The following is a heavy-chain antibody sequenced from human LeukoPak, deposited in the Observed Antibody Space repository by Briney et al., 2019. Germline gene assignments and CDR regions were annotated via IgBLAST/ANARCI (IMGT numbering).Heavy chain of an antibody. V-gene: IGHV3-30*02. CDR2: IRYDGSNK. CDR1: GFTFSSYG. D-gene: IGHD5-12*01. Sequence: PGGSLRLSCAASGFTFSSYGMHWVRQAPGKGLEWVAFIRYDGSNKYYADSVKGRFTISRDSSKNTLYLQMKSLRAEDTAVYYCAKGGGYEAQYYYYLDVWGKGTTVTISS. J-gene: IGHJ6*03. CDR3: AKGGGYEAQYYYYLDV.